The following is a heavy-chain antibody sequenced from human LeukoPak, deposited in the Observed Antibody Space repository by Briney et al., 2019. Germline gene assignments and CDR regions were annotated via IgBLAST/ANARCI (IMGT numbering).Heavy chain of an antibody. CDR1: GYTFTGYY. V-gene: IGHV1-2*02. Sequence: ASVKVPCKASGYTFTGYYMHWVRQAPGQGLEKMGWIKPNSGCPNYAQKFQGRVTMTRDTSISTGYMELSRLRSDDTAVYYCARDVGDFWSGYNYYYYMDVWGKGTTVTVSS. CDR3: ARDVGDFWSGYNYYYYMDV. J-gene: IGHJ6*03. D-gene: IGHD3-3*01. CDR2: IKPNSGCP.